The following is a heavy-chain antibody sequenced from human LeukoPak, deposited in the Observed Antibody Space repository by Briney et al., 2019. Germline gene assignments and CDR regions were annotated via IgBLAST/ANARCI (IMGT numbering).Heavy chain of an antibody. CDR1: GYTFTGYY. CDR3: ARVDIRVGSAFDI. CDR2: IIPIFGTA. J-gene: IGHJ3*02. Sequence: SVKVSCKASGYTFTGYYMHWVRQAPGQGLEWMGGIIPIFGTANYAQKFQGRVTITADESTSTAYMELSSLRSEDTAVYYCARVDIRVGSAFDIWGQGTMVTVSS. V-gene: IGHV1-69*13. D-gene: IGHD1-26*01.